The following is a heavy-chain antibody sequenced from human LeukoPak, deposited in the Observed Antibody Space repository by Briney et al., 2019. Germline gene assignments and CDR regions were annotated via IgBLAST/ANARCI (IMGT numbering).Heavy chain of an antibody. Sequence: ASGKCSSKAPASTFTGYDMHWVRPAPGQGLGWRGWLNPNSGATNYAQKFPGRVTMTRDASISTASLELSSMRSDDRAGYYFAGEPLPYSKRPGWSYGMDVWGQGTTVTVSS. CDR3: AGEPLPYSKRPGWSYGMDV. CDR2: LNPNSGAT. D-gene: IGHD6-13*01. CDR1: ASTFTGYD. V-gene: IGHV1-2*02. J-gene: IGHJ6*02.